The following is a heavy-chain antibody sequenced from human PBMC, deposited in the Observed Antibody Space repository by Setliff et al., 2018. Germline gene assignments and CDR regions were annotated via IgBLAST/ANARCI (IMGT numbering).Heavy chain of an antibody. CDR2: IYYTGST. V-gene: IGHV4-39*07. J-gene: IGHJ1*01. D-gene: IGHD3-10*01. Sequence: PSETLSLTCTVSGGSISSSSHYWGWIRQPPGKGLEWIGSIYYTGSTYYNPSLQSRVTISVDMSKNQFSMKLTSVTAADTAVYYCARVDFTMIQGVLGLWGQGTLVTVSS. CDR3: ARVDFTMIQGVLGL. CDR1: GGSISSSSHY.